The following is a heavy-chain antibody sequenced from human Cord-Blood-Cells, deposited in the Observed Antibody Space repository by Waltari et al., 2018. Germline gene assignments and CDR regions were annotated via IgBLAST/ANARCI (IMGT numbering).Heavy chain of an antibody. V-gene: IGHV4-39*07. CDR2: IYYSGST. Sequence: QLQLQESGPGLVKPSETLSLTCTVSGGSISSSSYYWGWIRQPPGKGLEWIGSIYYSGSTYHNPSLKSRVTRSGDTSKNQFSLKLSSVTAADTAVYYCAGHRSDSGWYLSPFDYWGQGTLVTVSS. D-gene: IGHD6-19*01. J-gene: IGHJ4*02. CDR3: AGHRSDSGWYLSPFDY. CDR1: GGSISSSSYY.